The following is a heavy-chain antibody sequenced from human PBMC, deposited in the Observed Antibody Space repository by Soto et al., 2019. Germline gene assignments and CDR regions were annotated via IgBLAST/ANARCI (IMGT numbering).Heavy chain of an antibody. CDR1: GGSISSGDYY. D-gene: IGHD6-6*01. Sequence: SETLSLTCTGSGGSISSGDYYWSWIRQPPGKGLEWIGYIYYSGSTYYNPSLKSRVTISVDTSKNQFSLKLSSVTAADTAVYYCARAEGHQYSSSVDYWGQGTLVTVSS. CDR3: ARAEGHQYSSSVDY. V-gene: IGHV4-30-4*01. CDR2: IYYSGST. J-gene: IGHJ4*02.